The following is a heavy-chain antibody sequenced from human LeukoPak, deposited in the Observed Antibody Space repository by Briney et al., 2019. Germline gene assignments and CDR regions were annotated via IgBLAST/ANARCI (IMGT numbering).Heavy chain of an antibody. CDR1: GFTFSSYS. V-gene: IGHV3-21*01. D-gene: IGHD3-10*01. Sequence: KTGGSLRLSCAASGFTFSSYSMNWVRQAPGKGLEWVSSITSSSSYIYYADSVKGRFTISRDNAKNSLYLQMNSLRAEDTAVYYCGSVVREGEDCWGQGTLVTVSS. CDR3: GSVVREGEDC. CDR2: ITSSSSYI. J-gene: IGHJ4*02.